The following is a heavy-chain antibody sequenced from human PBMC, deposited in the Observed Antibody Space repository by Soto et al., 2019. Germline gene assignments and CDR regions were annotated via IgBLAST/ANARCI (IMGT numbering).Heavy chain of an antibody. Sequence: ASETLSLTCTVSGGYMSSYYWTWIRQPAGKGLEWIGRVYSSGGTHYNPSLKSRVTISLDTSKNQFSLRLLSVTDADTAVYYCARGQRFSDWFDPWGQGTLVTVSS. V-gene: IGHV4-4*07. J-gene: IGHJ5*02. CDR2: VYSSGGT. CDR1: GGYMSSYY. CDR3: ARGQRFSDWFDP. D-gene: IGHD3-3*01.